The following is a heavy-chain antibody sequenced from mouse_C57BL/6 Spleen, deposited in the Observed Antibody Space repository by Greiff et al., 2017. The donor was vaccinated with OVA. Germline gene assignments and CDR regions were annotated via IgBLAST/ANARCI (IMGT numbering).Heavy chain of an antibody. V-gene: IGHV1-53*01. J-gene: IGHJ4*01. CDR1: GYTFTSYW. CDR2: INPSNGGT. Sequence: QVQLQQPGTELVKPGASVKLSCKASGYTFTSYWMHWVKQRPGQGLEWIGNINPSNGGTNYNEKFKSKATLTVDKSSSAAYLQLSSLTSEDSAVYYCARELLGLRRRDYYAMDYWGPGTSVTVSS. CDR3: ARELLGLRRRDYYAMDY. D-gene: IGHD2-2*01.